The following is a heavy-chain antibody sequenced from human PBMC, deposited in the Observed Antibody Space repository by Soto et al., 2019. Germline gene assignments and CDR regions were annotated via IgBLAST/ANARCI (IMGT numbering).Heavy chain of an antibody. CDR2: IYYSGST. D-gene: IGHD3-3*01. V-gene: IGHV4-31*03. J-gene: IGHJ5*02. CDR3: ARDRAPYYEFWSGYSTNWFDP. Sequence: SETLSLTCTVSGGSISSGGYYWSWIRQHPGKGLEWIGYIYYSGSTYYNPSLKSRVTISVDTSKNQFSLKLSSVTAADTAVYYCARDRAPYYEFWSGYSTNWFDPWGQGTLVTVSS. CDR1: GGSISSGGYY.